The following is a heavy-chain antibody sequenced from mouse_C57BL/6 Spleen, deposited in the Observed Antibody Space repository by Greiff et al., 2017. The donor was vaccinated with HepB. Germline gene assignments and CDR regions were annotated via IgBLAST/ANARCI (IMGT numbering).Heavy chain of an antibody. CDR3: ASGGLRRLDY. CDR2: ISSGSSTI. D-gene: IGHD2-2*01. J-gene: IGHJ2*01. CDR1: GFTFSDYG. V-gene: IGHV5-17*01. Sequence: EVMLVESGGGLVKPGGSLKLSCAASGFTFSDYGMHWVRQAPEKGLEWVAYISSGSSTIYYADTVKGRFTISRDNAKNTLFLQMTSLRSEDTAMYYCASGGLRRLDYWGQGTTLTVSS.